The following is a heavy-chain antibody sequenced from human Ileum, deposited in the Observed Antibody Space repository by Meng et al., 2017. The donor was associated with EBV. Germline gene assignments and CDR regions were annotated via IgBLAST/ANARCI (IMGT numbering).Heavy chain of an antibody. CDR1: GGSISCTHSS. CDR2: FYYSGNS. Sequence: LLPQAAGRGWAKPSSTRSLPWPGTGGSISCTHSSCSFNSQPPGRGLESIGSFYYSGNSHYNPTLKSRVTISLDTSKNQFSLNLRSVTAADTAVYFCARDVVDSTYGRFSDCWGQGILVTVSS. V-gene: IGHV4-39*07. CDR3: ARDVVDSTYGRFSDC. J-gene: IGHJ4*02. D-gene: IGHD4-11*01.